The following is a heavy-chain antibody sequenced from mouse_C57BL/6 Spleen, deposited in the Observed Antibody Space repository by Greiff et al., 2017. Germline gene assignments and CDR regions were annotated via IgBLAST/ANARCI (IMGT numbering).Heavy chain of an antibody. CDR1: GFTFSDYG. V-gene: IGHV5-17*01. CDR3: ARCTGSYGYFDV. Sequence: EVHLVESGGGLVKPGGSLKLSCAASGFTFSDYGMHWVRQAPEKGLEWVAYISRGSSTIYYAHTVKGGFTISKDNAKTTLFLQMTSLRSEDTAMYYCARCTGSYGYFDVWGTGTTVTVSS. CDR2: ISRGSSTI. J-gene: IGHJ1*03.